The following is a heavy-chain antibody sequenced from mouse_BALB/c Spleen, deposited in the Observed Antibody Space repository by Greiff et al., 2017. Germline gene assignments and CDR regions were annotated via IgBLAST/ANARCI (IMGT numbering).Heavy chain of an antibody. CDR2: ISTYYGDA. CDR3: AREDGNGY. D-gene: IGHD2-1*01. Sequence: QVQLQQSGAELVRPGVSVKISCKGSGYTFTDYAMHWVKQSHAKSLEWIGVISTYYGDASYNQKFKGKATMTVDKSSSTAYMELARLTSEDSAIYYCAREDGNGYWGQGTSVTVSS. CDR1: GYTFTDYA. J-gene: IGHJ4*01. V-gene: IGHV1S137*01.